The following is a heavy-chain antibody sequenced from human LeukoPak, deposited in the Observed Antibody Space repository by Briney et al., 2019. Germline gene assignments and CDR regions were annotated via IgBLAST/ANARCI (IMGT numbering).Heavy chain of an antibody. CDR1: GLRISNDW. CDR3: TLIQGWGSGSYYRDF. CDR2: VKSKSAGETT. V-gene: IGHV3-15*01. Sequence: GALRLSCAASGLRISNDWMSWVREAPGKGLEWVARVKSKSAGETTDYAAPVKGRFTISRDDSKNTLYLQMNSLKTEDTAVYYCTLIQGWGSGSYYRDFWGQGTLVTVSS. D-gene: IGHD3-10*01. J-gene: IGHJ4*02.